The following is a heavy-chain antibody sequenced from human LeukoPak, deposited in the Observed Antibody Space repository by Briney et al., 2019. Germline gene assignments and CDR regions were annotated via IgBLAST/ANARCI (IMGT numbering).Heavy chain of an antibody. CDR3: ARAYRNYYDTSGASGH. J-gene: IGHJ1*01. D-gene: IGHD3-22*01. Sequence: GGSLRLSCAASGFTFNSYAMHWIRQAPGKGLECVTIISYDGSYKYYADSVKGRFTISRDNSKNTLYLQMNSLRAEDTAVYYCARAYRNYYDTSGASGHWGQGTLVTVSS. CDR2: ISYDGSYK. V-gene: IGHV3-30*04. CDR1: GFTFNSYA.